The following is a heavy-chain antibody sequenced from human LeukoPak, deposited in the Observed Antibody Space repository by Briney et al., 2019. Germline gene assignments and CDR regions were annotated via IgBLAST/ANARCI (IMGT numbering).Heavy chain of an antibody. CDR1: GGSISSYY. D-gene: IGHD6-19*01. Sequence: PSETLSLTCTVSGGSISSYYWSWIRQPAGKGLEWIGRIYTSGSTNYNPSLKSRVTMSVDTSKNQFSLKLSSVTAADTAVYYCARGDNGWANYYYGMDVWGQGTTVTVSS. V-gene: IGHV4-4*07. J-gene: IGHJ6*02. CDR2: IYTSGST. CDR3: ARGDNGWANYYYGMDV.